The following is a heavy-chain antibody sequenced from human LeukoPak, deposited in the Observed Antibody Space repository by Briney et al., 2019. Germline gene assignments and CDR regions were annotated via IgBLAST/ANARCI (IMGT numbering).Heavy chain of an antibody. CDR1: GFTFSSYG. Sequence: GGSLRLSCAASGFTFSSYGMHWVRQAPGKGLEWVAVIWYDGSNKYYADSVKGRFTISRDNSKNTLYLQMNSQRAEDTAVYYCARGGSHYNYFDYWGQGTLVTVSS. D-gene: IGHD1-26*01. V-gene: IGHV3-33*01. J-gene: IGHJ4*02. CDR3: ARGGSHYNYFDY. CDR2: IWYDGSNK.